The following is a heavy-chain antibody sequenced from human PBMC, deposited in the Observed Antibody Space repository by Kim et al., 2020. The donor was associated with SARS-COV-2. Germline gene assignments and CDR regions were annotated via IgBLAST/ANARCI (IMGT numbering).Heavy chain of an antibody. CDR2: ISWNSGSI. V-gene: IGHV3-9*01. D-gene: IGHD6-6*01. Sequence: GGSLRLSCAASGFTFDDYAMHWVRQAPGKGLEWVSGISWNSGSIGYADSVKGRFTISRDNAKNSLYLQMNSLRAEDTALYYCTKGLVGQLVSRSLDVWGQGTTVTVSS. CDR1: GFTFDDYA. J-gene: IGHJ6*02. CDR3: TKGLVGQLVSRSLDV.